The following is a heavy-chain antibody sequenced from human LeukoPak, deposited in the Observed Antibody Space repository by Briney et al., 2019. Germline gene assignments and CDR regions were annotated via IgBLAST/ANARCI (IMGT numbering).Heavy chain of an antibody. J-gene: IGHJ4*02. V-gene: IGHV4-59*01. D-gene: IGHD1-26*01. CDR2: IYYSGST. Sequence: SETLSLTCTVSGGSISSYYWSWIRQPPGKGLEWIGYIYYSGSTNYNPSLKSRVTISVDTSKNQFSLKLSPVTAADTAVYYCARDDGVGATNYFDYWGQGTLVTVSS. CDR3: ARDDGVGATNYFDY. CDR1: GGSISSYY.